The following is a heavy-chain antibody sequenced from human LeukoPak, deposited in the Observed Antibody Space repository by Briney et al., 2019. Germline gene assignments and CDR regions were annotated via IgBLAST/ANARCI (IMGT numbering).Heavy chain of an antibody. Sequence: PGGSLRLSCAASGFTFSSYGMSWVRQAPGKGLEWVSSITASSTAIYSADSVKGRFTISRDNAKNLLYLQMNSLRAEDTAVYYCARTYYDILTGYNPYFDYWGQGILVTVSS. V-gene: IGHV3-21*01. CDR3: ARTYYDILTGYNPYFDY. J-gene: IGHJ4*02. D-gene: IGHD3-9*01. CDR1: GFTFSSYG. CDR2: ITASSTAI.